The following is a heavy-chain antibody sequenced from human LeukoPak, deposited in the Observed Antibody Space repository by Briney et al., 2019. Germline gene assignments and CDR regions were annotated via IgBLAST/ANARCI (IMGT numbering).Heavy chain of an antibody. D-gene: IGHD4-17*01. J-gene: IGHJ6*02. Sequence: PSETLSLTCAVSGGSISNSSYYWGWIRQPPGKGLEWIGSIYYSGSTYYNPSLKSRVTISVDTSKNQFSLKLSSVTAADTAVYYCARDIKGYGVPGEGMDVWGQGTTVTVSS. V-gene: IGHV4-39*07. CDR2: IYYSGST. CDR3: ARDIKGYGVPGEGMDV. CDR1: GGSISNSSYY.